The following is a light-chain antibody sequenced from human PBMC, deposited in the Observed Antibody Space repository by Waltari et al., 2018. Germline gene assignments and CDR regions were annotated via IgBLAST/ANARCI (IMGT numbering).Light chain of an antibody. CDR2: NNK. V-gene: IGLV1-44*01. Sequence: QAVLSQPPSVIGTPGQGVTISCSGSSSNIGINTLNWYQQLPGTAPKLLNYNNKQRASGVPDRVPGSKSGTSASLAISGLRSEDEADYYCAAWDDSLNGWVFGGVTKLTVL. J-gene: IGLJ3*02. CDR3: AAWDDSLNGWV. CDR1: SSNIGINT.